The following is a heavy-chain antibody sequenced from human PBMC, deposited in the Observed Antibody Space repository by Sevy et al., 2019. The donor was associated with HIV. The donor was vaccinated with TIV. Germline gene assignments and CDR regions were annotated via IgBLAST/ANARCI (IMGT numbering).Heavy chain of an antibody. J-gene: IGHJ4*02. CDR1: GFSFSKYT. CDR2: IKSKTDGATR. V-gene: IGHV3-15*01. Sequence: GGSLRLSCAASGFSFSKYTMTWVRQAPGKGLEWVGRIKSKTDGATRDLAAPVKGRIIISRDDSKNTLYLQISNLKIEDTGVYFCAAGVGASDFDYWGQGTLVTVSS. CDR3: AAGVGASDFDY. D-gene: IGHD1-26*01.